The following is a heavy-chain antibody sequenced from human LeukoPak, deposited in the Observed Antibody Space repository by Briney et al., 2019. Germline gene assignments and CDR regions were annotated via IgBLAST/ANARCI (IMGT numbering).Heavy chain of an antibody. D-gene: IGHD3-10*01. Sequence: PGGSLRLSCAASGFTVSSNYMSWVRQAPGKGLEWVSVIYSGGSTYYADSVKGRFTISRDNSKNTLYLQMNSLRAEDTAVYYCASPGTNNYYYGMDVWGQGTTVTVSS. V-gene: IGHV3-53*01. J-gene: IGHJ6*02. CDR3: ASPGTNNYYYGMDV. CDR2: IYSGGST. CDR1: GFTVSSNY.